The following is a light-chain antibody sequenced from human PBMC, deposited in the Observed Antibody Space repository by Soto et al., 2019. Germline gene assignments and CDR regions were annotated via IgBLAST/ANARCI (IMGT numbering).Light chain of an antibody. J-gene: IGKJ2*02. V-gene: IGKV3-15*01. CDR3: QQYDNWPPCT. Sequence: EMVMTQSPATLSVSPRERVTLSCRASQSVSRFLAWYQQRPGQAPRLLIYDTSTRATGVPARFSGSGSGTEFSLTISSLQSEDFAVYYCQQYDNWPPCTFGQGTKLEVK. CDR2: DTS. CDR1: QSVSRF.